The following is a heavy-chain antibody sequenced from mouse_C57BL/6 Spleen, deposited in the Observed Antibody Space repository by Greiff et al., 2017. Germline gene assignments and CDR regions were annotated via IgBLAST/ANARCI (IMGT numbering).Heavy chain of an antibody. CDR2: ISSGGSYT. J-gene: IGHJ3*01. V-gene: IGHV5-6*02. CDR1: GFTFSSYG. Sequence: DVKLVESGGDLVKPGGSLKLSCAASGFTFSSYGMSWVRQTPDKRLEWVATISSGGSYTYYPDSVKGRFTISRDNAKNTLYLQMSSLKSEDTAMYYCARNFLITTVVAPFAYWGQGTLVTVSA. CDR3: ARNFLITTVVAPFAY. D-gene: IGHD1-1*01.